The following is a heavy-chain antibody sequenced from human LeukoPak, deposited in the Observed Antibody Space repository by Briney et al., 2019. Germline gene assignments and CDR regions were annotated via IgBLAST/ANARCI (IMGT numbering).Heavy chain of an antibody. Sequence: GGSLRLSCAASGFTFSSYAMSWVRQAPGKGLEWVSAFSPSGGGTYYADSVKGRFTISRDNSRNTLYLQMNSLRAEDTAVYYCARALRIYYYFDYWGQGTLVTVSS. CDR3: ARALRIYYYFDY. V-gene: IGHV3-23*01. J-gene: IGHJ4*02. D-gene: IGHD1-26*01. CDR2: FSPSGGGT. CDR1: GFTFSSYA.